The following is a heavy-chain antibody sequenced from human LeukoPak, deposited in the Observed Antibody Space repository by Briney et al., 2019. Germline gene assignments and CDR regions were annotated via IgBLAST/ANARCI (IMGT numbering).Heavy chain of an antibody. CDR2: INPSGGST. D-gene: IGHD3-22*01. Sequence: ASVKVSCKASGYTFTSYYMHWVRQAPGQGLEWMGVINPSGGSTSYAQKFQGRVTMTRDMSTSTAYMELSSLRSEDTAVYYCAREPPLYYYDSSGYYSYYYYYYMDVWGKGTTVTVSS. V-gene: IGHV1-46*01. CDR3: AREPPLYYYDSSGYYSYYYYYYMDV. CDR1: GYTFTSYY. J-gene: IGHJ6*03.